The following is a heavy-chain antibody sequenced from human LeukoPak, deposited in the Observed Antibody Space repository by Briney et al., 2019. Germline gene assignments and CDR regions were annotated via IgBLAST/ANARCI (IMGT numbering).Heavy chain of an antibody. Sequence: LSLTCTVSDYSVSNSYYWGWIRQAPGKGLEWVSDISSSGSTKYFADSVKGRFTISRDNAKNSLYLQMNSLRAEDTAVYYCARGAVAVDLWGRGTPVTVSS. V-gene: IGHV3-11*04. CDR3: ARGAVAVDL. J-gene: IGHJ2*01. CDR1: DYSVSNSYY. CDR2: ISSSGSTK. D-gene: IGHD6-19*01.